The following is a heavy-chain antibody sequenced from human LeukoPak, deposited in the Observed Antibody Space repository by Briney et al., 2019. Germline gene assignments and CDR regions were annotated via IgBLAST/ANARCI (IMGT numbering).Heavy chain of an antibody. CDR2: INPGGGST. D-gene: IGHD2-15*01. V-gene: IGHV1-46*01. Sequence: GASVKVSCKASGYTFTSYYMHWVRQAPGQGLEWMGIINPGGGSTSYAQKLQGRVTMTTDTSTSTAYMELRSLRSDDTAVYYCARDREGYCSGGSCYGLWGQGTLVTVSS. CDR1: GYTFTSYY. J-gene: IGHJ4*02. CDR3: ARDREGYCSGGSCYGL.